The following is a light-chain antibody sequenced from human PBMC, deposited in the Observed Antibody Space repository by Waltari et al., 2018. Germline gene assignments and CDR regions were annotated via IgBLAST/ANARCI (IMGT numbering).Light chain of an antibody. Sequence: FLLTQPHSVSESPGKTVTISCTRSGGSIDSSYVQWYQQRPGSAPTTVIYEDYRRPSGVHDRFSGSIDSSSNSASLTISGLRTEDEADYYCQSFDQTSEVFGGGTKVTVL. CDR3: QSFDQTSEV. J-gene: IGLJ3*02. CDR2: EDY. V-gene: IGLV6-57*03. CDR1: GGSIDSSY.